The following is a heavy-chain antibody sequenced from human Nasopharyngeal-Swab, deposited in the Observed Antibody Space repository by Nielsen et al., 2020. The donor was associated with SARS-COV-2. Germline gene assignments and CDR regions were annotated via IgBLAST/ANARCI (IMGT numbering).Heavy chain of an antibody. CDR3: ARDADSGSYAPVGMDV. D-gene: IGHD1-26*01. Sequence: VRQDPGKGLEWVANIKQDGSEKYYVDSVKGRFTISRDNAKNSLYLQMNSLRAEDTAVYYCARDADSGSYAPVGMDVWGQGTTVTVSS. V-gene: IGHV3-7*01. CDR2: IKQDGSEK. J-gene: IGHJ6*02.